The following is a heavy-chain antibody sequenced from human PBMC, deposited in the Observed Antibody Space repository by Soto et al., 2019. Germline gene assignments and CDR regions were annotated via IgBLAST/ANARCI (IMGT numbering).Heavy chain of an antibody. Sequence: SETLSLTCTVSGGSISSYYWTWIRQPPGKGLEWIGYFYYSGSTNYNPSLKSRVTISVDTSKNQFSLKLSSVTAADTAVYYCARGDIVWGIFGVVNRYYYYGMDVWGQGTTVTVSS. CDR1: GGSISSYY. D-gene: IGHD3-3*01. CDR3: ARGDIVWGIFGVVNRYYYYGMDV. V-gene: IGHV4-59*01. CDR2: FYYSGST. J-gene: IGHJ6*02.